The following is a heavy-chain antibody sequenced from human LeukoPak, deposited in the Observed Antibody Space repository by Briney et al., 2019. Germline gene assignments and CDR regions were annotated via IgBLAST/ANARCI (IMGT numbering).Heavy chain of an antibody. V-gene: IGHV3-30*04. J-gene: IGHJ3*02. CDR3: ASTPIDYGGNSDAFDI. D-gene: IGHD4-23*01. CDR1: GFTFSSYA. CDR2: ISYDGSNK. Sequence: GRSLRLSCAASGFTFSSYAMHWVRQAPGKGLEWVAVISYDGSNKYYADSVKGRFTISRGNSKNTLYLQMNSLRAEDTAVYYCASTPIDYGGNSDAFDIWGQGTMVTVSS.